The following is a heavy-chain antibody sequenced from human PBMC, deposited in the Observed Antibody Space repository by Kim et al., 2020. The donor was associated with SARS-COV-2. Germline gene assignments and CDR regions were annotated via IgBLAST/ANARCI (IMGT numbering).Heavy chain of an antibody. J-gene: IGHJ1*01. V-gene: IGHV3-23*01. CDR1: GFTFSSYA. CDR2: ISGSGGST. CDR3: AKDGHVVAGTPAEYFQH. Sequence: GGSLRLSCAASGFTFSSYAMSWVRQAPGKGLEWVSAISGSGGSTYYADSVKGRFTISRDNSKNTLYLQMNSLRAEDTAVYYCAKDGHVVAGTPAEYFQHWGQGTLVTVSS. D-gene: IGHD6-19*01.